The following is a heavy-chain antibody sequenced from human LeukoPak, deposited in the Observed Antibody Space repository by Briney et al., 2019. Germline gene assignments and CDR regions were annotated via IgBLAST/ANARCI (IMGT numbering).Heavy chain of an antibody. CDR3: AHEQDFWSGYQSPFDY. Sequence: SGPTLVKPTQTLTLTCTFSGFSLSTSGVGVGWIRQPPGKALEWLALIYWNDDKRYSPSLKSRLTITKDTSENQVVLTMTNMDPVDTATYYCAHEQDFWSGYQSPFDYWGQGTLVTVSS. J-gene: IGHJ4*02. D-gene: IGHD3-3*01. V-gene: IGHV2-5*01. CDR2: IYWNDDK. CDR1: GFSLSTSGVG.